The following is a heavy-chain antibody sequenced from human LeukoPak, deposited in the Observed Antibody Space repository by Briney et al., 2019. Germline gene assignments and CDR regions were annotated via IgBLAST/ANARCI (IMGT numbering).Heavy chain of an antibody. V-gene: IGHV3-66*01. J-gene: IGHJ6*02. CDR3: AREARICIVTGCNLGGRAV. CDR2: IYSGGST. CDR1: GFTVSSNY. D-gene: IGHD2-2*01. Sequence: PGGSLRLSCAASGFTVSSNYMSWVRQAPGKGLEWVSVIYSGGSTYYADSVKGRFTISRDNSKNTLYLQMNSLRAEDTAVYYCAREARICIVTGCNLGGRAVWGQGPRSPSP.